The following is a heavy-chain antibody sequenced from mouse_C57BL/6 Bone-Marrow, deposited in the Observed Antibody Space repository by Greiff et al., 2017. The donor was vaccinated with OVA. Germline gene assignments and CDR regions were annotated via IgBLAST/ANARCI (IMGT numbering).Heavy chain of an antibody. CDR3: ARPYEYDRDYYAMDY. J-gene: IGHJ4*01. V-gene: IGHV1-64*01. CDR1: GYTFTSYW. CDR2: IHPNSGST. D-gene: IGHD2-4*01. Sequence: QVQLQQPGAELVKPGASVKLSCKASGYTFTSYWMHWVKQRPGQGLEWIGMIHPNSGSTNYNEKFKSKATLTVDKYSSTAYMQLSSLTSEDSEVYNWARPYEYDRDYYAMDYRGQGTSVTVSS.